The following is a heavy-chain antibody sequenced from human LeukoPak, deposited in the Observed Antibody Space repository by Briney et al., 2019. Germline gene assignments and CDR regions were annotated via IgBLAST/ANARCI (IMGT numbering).Heavy chain of an antibody. V-gene: IGHV3-7*01. Sequence: GGSLRLSCVASGLTFDMYWMSWVRQAPGKGLEWVANIKEDGSEKHYVDSVKGRFTISRDNAKNSLYLQMNSLRAEDTAVYYCARPSSRRYYYFDYWGQGTLMTVSS. CDR2: IKEDGSEK. J-gene: IGHJ4*02. CDR1: GLTFDMYW. CDR3: ARPSSRRYYYFDY. D-gene: IGHD6-13*01.